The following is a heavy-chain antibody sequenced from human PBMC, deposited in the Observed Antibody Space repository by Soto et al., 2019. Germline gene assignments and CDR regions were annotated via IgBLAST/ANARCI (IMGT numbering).Heavy chain of an antibody. J-gene: IGHJ4*02. D-gene: IGHD6-13*01. V-gene: IGHV1-3*01. CDR1: A. CDR2: INAANANT. Sequence: AWHWLRQATGKRLQWMGWINAANANTTYSANFKGRVTITRDTSASTTSVELCSLTSEDTAVYYCARVSSVVDPAALSFWGPGTLDTVSS. CDR3: ARVSSVVDPAALSF.